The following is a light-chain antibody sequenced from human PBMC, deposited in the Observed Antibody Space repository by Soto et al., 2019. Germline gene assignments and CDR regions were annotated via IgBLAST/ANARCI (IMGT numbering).Light chain of an antibody. CDR3: QQYNKWPS. CDR2: GAS. Sequence: EIVMTQFPATLSVSPGERITLSCRASQNVGSDLAWYQKKRGQAPKLLIFGASYRATGCPARFSGSGSGTEFSLTLSSLQSEDFAVYYCQQYNKWPSLGKGTKV. CDR1: QNVGSD. J-gene: IGKJ1*01. V-gene: IGKV3-15*01.